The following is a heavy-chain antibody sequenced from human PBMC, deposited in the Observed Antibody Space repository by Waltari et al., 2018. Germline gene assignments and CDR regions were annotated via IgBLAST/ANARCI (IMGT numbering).Heavy chain of an antibody. D-gene: IGHD6-13*01. V-gene: IGHV3-53*01. Sequence: EVQLVESGGGLIQPGGSLRLSCAASGFTVSSNYMGWVRQAPGKGLEWVSVIYSGGSTYYADSVKGRFTISRDNSKNTLYLQMNSLRAEDTAVYYCARARGSSWYSGPYGMDVWGQGTTVTVSS. CDR3: ARARGSSWYSGPYGMDV. CDR1: GFTVSSNY. J-gene: IGHJ6*02. CDR2: IYSGGST.